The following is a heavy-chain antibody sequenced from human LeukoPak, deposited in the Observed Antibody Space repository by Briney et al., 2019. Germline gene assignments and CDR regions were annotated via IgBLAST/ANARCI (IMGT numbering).Heavy chain of an antibody. Sequence: PSETLSLTCSVTGGSISSGGFYWGWIRQHPGQGLEWIGYIHNSGSTYYNPSLQSRAIISLDTSKSQFSLQLNSVTAADTAVYYCARVGGSGSKRWFDPWGQGVPVTVSS. V-gene: IGHV4-31*03. CDR1: GGSISSGGFY. CDR3: ARVGGSGSKRWFDP. CDR2: IHNSGST. J-gene: IGHJ5*02. D-gene: IGHD3-10*01.